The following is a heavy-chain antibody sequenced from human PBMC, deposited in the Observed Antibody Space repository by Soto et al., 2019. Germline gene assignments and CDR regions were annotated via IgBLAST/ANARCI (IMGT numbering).Heavy chain of an antibody. V-gene: IGHV2-5*02. CDR2: IYWDDDK. Sequence: QITLKESGPTLVKPTQTLTLTCTFSGFSLSTSGVGVGWIRQPPGKALEWLALIYWDDDKRYSPSLNSRLTITKDTSKNQVVLTMTNMDPVDTATYYWAHRPSHCSGGSCYSAFDYWGQGTLVTVSS. J-gene: IGHJ4*02. CDR3: AHRPSHCSGGSCYSAFDY. D-gene: IGHD2-15*01. CDR1: GFSLSTSGVG.